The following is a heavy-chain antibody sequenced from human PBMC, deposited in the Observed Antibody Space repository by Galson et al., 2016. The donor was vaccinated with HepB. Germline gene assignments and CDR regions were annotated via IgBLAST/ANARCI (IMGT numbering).Heavy chain of an antibody. D-gene: IGHD5-18*01. Sequence: SLKVSCEVSGFTFTDYSFHWVRQAPGQGLEWVAVIKHDGDNKNYADSVKCRFTITRDDSKNTLYLQMNSLRAEDTAVYYCARETVDTVMYYYDGMDVWGHGTTVTVSS. J-gene: IGHJ6*02. CDR1: GFTFTDYS. CDR2: IKHDGDNK. CDR3: ARETVDTVMYYYDGMDV. V-gene: IGHV3-30*04.